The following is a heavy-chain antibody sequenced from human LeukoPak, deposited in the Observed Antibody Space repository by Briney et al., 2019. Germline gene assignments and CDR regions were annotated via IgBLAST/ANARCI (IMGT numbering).Heavy chain of an antibody. CDR2: THPKGTT. J-gene: IGHJ4*02. D-gene: IGHD2/OR15-2a*01. CDR1: DFSISSGYY. Sequence: SETLSLTCNVSDFSISSGYYWAWIRQCPGKGLEWIGSTHPKGTTYYKPSLKSRLTISVDTSKNLLSLKLNSVTATDTAVYFCARGIYGAQDSWGQGTLVTVSS. CDR3: ARGIYGAQDS. V-gene: IGHV4-38-2*02.